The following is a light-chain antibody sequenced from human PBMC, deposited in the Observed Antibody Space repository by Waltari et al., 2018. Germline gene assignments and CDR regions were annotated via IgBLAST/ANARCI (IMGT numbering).Light chain of an antibody. CDR3: QQYFSFPPT. CDR1: QDILYGSNNDNY. CDR2: WAS. Sequence: DIVLTQSPDSLAVSLGARATIPCKSSQDILYGSNNDNYFTWYQQKPGQPPRVLIYWASTRESGVPDRFSGSGSGTDFTLTISSLQAEDVAVYYCQQYFSFPPTFGGGTKVEIK. V-gene: IGKV4-1*01. J-gene: IGKJ4*01.